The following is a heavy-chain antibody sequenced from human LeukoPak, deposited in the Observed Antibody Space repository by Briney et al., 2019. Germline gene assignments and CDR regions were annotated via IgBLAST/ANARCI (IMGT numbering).Heavy chain of an antibody. Sequence: PGGSLRLSCAASGFTFSSYAMQWVRRAPGKGLEWVAVISYDGSIKYYADSVKGRFTISRDNSKNTLYLQMNSLRAEDTAVYYCARDTAMVTNYFDYWGQGTLVTVSS. CDR1: GFTFSSYA. J-gene: IGHJ4*02. CDR2: ISYDGSIK. CDR3: ARDTAMVTNYFDY. V-gene: IGHV3-30-3*01. D-gene: IGHD5-18*01.